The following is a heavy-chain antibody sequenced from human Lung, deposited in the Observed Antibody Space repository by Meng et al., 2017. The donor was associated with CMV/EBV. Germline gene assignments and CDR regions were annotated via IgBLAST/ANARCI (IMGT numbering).Heavy chain of an antibody. J-gene: IGHJ6*02. CDR1: GFTFNTYA. CDR3: VRDQGGESMIAVLIERFGMDV. CDR2: ISYDGSNK. D-gene: IGHD3-22*01. V-gene: IGHV3-30*04. Sequence: LXCAASGFTFNTYAMHWVRQAPGKGLEWVAVISYDGSNKYTADSVQGRLPISRDNSKNNLSLQMNSLTVEDTAVYYCVRDQGGESMIAVLIERFGMDVWGQGTTVTVSS.